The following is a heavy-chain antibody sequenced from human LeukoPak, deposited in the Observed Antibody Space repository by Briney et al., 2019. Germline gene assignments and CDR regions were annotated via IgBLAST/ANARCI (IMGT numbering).Heavy chain of an antibody. CDR1: GFTFSSYS. CDR3: ARGLGYCSGGSCHFANWFDP. J-gene: IGHJ5*02. CDR2: ISSSSSYI. D-gene: IGHD2-15*01. Sequence: GGSLRLSCAASGFTFSSYSMNWVRQAPGKGLEWVSSISSSSSYIYYADSVKGRFTISRDNAKNSLYLQMVSLRAEDTAVYYCARGLGYCSGGSCHFANWFDPWGQGTLVTVSS. V-gene: IGHV3-21*01.